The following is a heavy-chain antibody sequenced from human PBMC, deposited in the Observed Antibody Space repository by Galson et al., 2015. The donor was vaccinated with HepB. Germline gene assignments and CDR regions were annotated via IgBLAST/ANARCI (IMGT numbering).Heavy chain of an antibody. CDR3: AREGHCDPNICSYYYGLDV. V-gene: IGHV3-30*09. CDR2: VSSDEHHK. D-gene: IGHD2-15*01. J-gene: IGHJ6*02. Sequence: SLRLSCAASGFTFSRFTMHWVRQAPGKGLEWVAVVSSDEHHKYDADSVKGRFAISRDNSKNTLFLHMNSLRPEDTAVYYCAREGHCDPNICSYYYGLDVWGQGTTVTVSS. CDR1: GFTFSRFT.